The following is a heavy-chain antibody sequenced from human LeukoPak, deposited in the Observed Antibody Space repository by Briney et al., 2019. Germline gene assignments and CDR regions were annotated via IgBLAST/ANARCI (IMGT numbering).Heavy chain of an antibody. CDR2: IGDSGVSI. V-gene: IGHV3-23*01. J-gene: IGHJ4*02. D-gene: IGHD3-22*01. Sequence: QSGGSLSLSCVASGFTFSTYGMTWVRQAPGEGLEWVSAIGDSGVSIYYGDCVKGRFTISRDNSKNTLSLQMNSLRADDTAVYYCAKDRSKVIDYWGQGTLVTVSS. CDR1: GFTFSTYG. CDR3: AKDRSKVIDY.